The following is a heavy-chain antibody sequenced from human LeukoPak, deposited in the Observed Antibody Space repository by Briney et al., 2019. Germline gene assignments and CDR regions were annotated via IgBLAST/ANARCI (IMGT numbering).Heavy chain of an antibody. J-gene: IGHJ5*02. CDR3: AKATIRGIAVAGLPPWFDP. D-gene: IGHD6-19*01. CDR2: ISGSGGST. V-gene: IGHV3-23*01. CDR1: GFTFSSYA. Sequence: GGSLRLSCAASGFTFSSYAMSWVRQAPGKGLEWVSAISGSGGSTYYADSVKGRFTISRDNSKNTLYLQMNSLRAEDTAVYYCAKATIRGIAVAGLPPWFDPWGQGTLVTVSS.